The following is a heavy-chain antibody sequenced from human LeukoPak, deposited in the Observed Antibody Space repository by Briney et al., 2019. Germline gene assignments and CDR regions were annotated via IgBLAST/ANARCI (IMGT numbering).Heavy chain of an antibody. Sequence: TGGSLRLSCAASGFTFSSYGMHWVRHGPGKGLVWVSRINTDGSSTSNADSVKGRFTISRDNAENTLYLQMNSLRAEDTAVYYCARDYLCAFDIWGQGTMVTASS. CDR3: ARDYLCAFDI. CDR1: GFTFSSYG. J-gene: IGHJ3*02. V-gene: IGHV3-74*01. D-gene: IGHD5-12*01. CDR2: INTDGSST.